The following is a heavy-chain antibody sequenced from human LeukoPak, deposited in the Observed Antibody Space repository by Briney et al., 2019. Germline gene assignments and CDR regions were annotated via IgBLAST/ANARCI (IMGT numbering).Heavy chain of an antibody. V-gene: IGHV3-30*18. Sequence: GGSLRLSCAASGFTFSSYGMHWVRQAPGKGLEWVAVIPYDGSNKYYADSVKGRFTISRDNSKNTLYLQMNSLRAEDTAVYYCANNPYYYDSSGTNSDYWGQGTLVTVSS. D-gene: IGHD3-22*01. CDR3: ANNPYYYDSSGTNSDY. J-gene: IGHJ4*02. CDR2: IPYDGSNK. CDR1: GFTFSSYG.